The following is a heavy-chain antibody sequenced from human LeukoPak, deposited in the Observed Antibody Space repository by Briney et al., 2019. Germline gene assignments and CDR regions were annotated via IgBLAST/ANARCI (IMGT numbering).Heavy chain of an antibody. CDR2: ISSSSSTI. Sequence: GGSLRLSCAASGFTFSSYSMNWVRQAPGKGLEWVSYISSSSSTIYYADSVKGRFTISRDNAKNSLYLQMNSLRAEDTAVYYCAKDDSSGYSPSPFDYWGQGTLVTVSS. CDR3: AKDDSSGYSPSPFDY. D-gene: IGHD3-22*01. CDR1: GFTFSSYS. V-gene: IGHV3-48*01. J-gene: IGHJ4*02.